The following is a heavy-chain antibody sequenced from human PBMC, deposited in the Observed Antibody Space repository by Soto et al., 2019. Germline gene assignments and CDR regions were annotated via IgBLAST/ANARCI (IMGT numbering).Heavy chain of an antibody. CDR2: IYYSGST. CDR1: GGSISSYY. V-gene: IGHV4-59*01. Sequence: SETLSLTCTVSGGSISSYYWSWIRQPPGKGLEWIGYIYYSGSTNYNPSLKSRVTISVDTSKNQFSLKLSSVTAADTAVYYCARVSYYDSREYYFDYWGQGTLVTVSS. CDR3: ARVSYYDSREYYFDY. D-gene: IGHD3-22*01. J-gene: IGHJ4*02.